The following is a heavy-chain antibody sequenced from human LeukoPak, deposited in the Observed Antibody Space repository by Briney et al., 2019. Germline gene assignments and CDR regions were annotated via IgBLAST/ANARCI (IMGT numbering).Heavy chain of an antibody. D-gene: IGHD4-17*01. CDR1: GFTFSNYA. V-gene: IGHV3-23*01. J-gene: IGHJ4*02. CDR2: IGSSVSGT. CDR3: AKREGAPTLTRSYYFGY. Sequence: PGGSLRLSCAASGFTFSNYAMSWVRQAPGKGLEWVSTIGSSVSGTYYADSVKGRFTISRDNSKNTLYLQMNSLRAEDTALYYCAKREGAPTLTRSYYFGYWGQGTLVTVSS.